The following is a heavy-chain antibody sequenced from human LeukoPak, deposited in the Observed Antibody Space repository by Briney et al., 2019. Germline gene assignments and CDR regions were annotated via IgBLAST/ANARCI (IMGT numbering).Heavy chain of an antibody. Sequence: GGSLRLSCAASGFTFSSYWMSWVRQAPGKGLEWVANIKQDGSEKYYVDSVKGRFTISRDNAKNSLYLQMNSLRAEDTAVYYCARAQIDGFLTEKYYFDYWGQGTLVTVSS. CDR1: GFTFSSYW. CDR2: IKQDGSEK. V-gene: IGHV3-7*01. J-gene: IGHJ4*02. D-gene: IGHD5-24*01. CDR3: ARAQIDGFLTEKYYFDY.